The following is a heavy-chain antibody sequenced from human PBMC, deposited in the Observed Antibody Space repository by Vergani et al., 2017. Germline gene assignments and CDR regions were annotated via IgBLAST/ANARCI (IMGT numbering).Heavy chain of an antibody. V-gene: IGHV3-23*01. CDR1: GFTFSSYA. CDR3: AKDHCSSTSCYSTLFDY. Sequence: EEQLLESGGGLVQPGGSLRLSCAASGFTFSSYAMSWVRQAPGKGLEWVSAISGSGGSTYYADSVKGRFTISRDNSKNTLYLQMNSLRAEDTAVYYCAKDHCSSTSCYSTLFDYWGQGTLVTVSS. CDR2: ISGSGGST. J-gene: IGHJ4*02. D-gene: IGHD2-2*01.